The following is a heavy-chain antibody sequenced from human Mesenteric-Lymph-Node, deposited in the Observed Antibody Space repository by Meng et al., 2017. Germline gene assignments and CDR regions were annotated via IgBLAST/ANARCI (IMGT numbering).Heavy chain of an antibody. CDR1: GGSFTGYY. V-gene: IGHV4-34*01. CDR3: ARSGSWYGLDY. D-gene: IGHD6-13*01. J-gene: IGHJ4*02. Sequence: GSLRLSCAVHGGSFTGYYWSWVRQPPGKGLEWIGEIDHSGGTHYNASLKSRVTISIDMSKNDFSLRLISVTDADTAVYYCARSGSWYGLDYWGQGTLVTVSS. CDR2: IDHSGGT.